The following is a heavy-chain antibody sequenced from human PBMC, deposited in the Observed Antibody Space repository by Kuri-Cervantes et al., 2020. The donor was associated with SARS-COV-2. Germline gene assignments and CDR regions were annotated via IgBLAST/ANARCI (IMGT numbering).Heavy chain of an antibody. J-gene: IGHJ4*02. CDR3: AKVFGVGSNIKYFDN. CDR1: GFILDDFG. CDR2: ITWDGGST. Sequence: GESLKISCAASGFILDDFGMYWVRQAPGKGLEWVSSITWDGGSTFYVDSVKGRFTISRDSSKKSLYLQMNSLRVEDTAVYFCAKVFGVGSNIKYFDNWGQGTVVTVSS. V-gene: IGHV3-43D*03. D-gene: IGHD2/OR15-2a*01.